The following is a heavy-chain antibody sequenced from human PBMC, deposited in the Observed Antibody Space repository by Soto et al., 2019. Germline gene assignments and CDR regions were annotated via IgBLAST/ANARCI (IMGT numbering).Heavy chain of an antibody. Sequence: SQTLSLTCAISGDSVSSNSAAWNWIRQSPSRGLEWLGRTYYRSKWYNDYAVSVKSRITINPDTSKNQFSLQLNSVTPEDTAVYYCARGRYSWGEIVVVTEPYCYYYGMDVWGQGTTVTVSS. CDR1: GDSVSSNSAA. D-gene: IGHD3-22*01. J-gene: IGHJ6*02. CDR2: TYYRSKWYN. CDR3: ARGRYSWGEIVVVTEPYCYYYGMDV. V-gene: IGHV6-1*01.